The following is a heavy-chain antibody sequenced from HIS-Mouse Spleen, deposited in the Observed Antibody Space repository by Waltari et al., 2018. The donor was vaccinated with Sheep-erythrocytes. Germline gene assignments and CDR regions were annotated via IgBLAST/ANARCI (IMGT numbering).Heavy chain of an antibody. CDR1: GFTFSSYS. J-gene: IGHJ6*02. Sequence: ASGFTFSSYSMNWVRQAPGKGLEWISSISSSSSYIYYADSLKGRFTISRDTAKNSLYLQMNSLRAEDTAVYYCARDQVDYYYGMDVWGQGTTVTVSS. V-gene: IGHV3-21*01. CDR3: ARDQVDYYYGMDV. CDR2: ISSSSSYI.